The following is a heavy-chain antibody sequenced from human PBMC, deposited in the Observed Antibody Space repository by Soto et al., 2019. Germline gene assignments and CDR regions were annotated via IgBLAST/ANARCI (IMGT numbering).Heavy chain of an antibody. CDR2: IYYSGST. CDR3: ARTTYFEWPPFDY. Sequence: SETLSLTCTVSGGSISSGGYYWGWIRQHPGKGLEWIGYIYYSGSTYYNPSLKSRVTISVDTSKNQFSLKLSSVTAADTAVYYCARTTYFEWPPFDYWGQGTLVTVSS. D-gene: IGHD3-9*01. V-gene: IGHV4-31*03. J-gene: IGHJ4*02. CDR1: GGSISSGGYY.